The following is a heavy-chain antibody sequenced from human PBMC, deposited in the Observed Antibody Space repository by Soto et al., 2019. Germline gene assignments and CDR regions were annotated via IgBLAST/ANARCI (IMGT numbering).Heavy chain of an antibody. Sequence: PSETLSLTCAVYDGSFSGYSWSWIRQPPGKGLEWIGEISDSGNTNYNPSLKSRVTISVDTSKNQFSLNLSSVTAADTAVYYCARGRQGPRLVMVRGGVRTGDGMDVWGQGTTVTVSS. V-gene: IGHV4-34*01. CDR1: DGSFSGYS. CDR3: ARGRQGPRLVMVRGGVRTGDGMDV. CDR2: ISDSGNT. J-gene: IGHJ6*02. D-gene: IGHD3-10*01.